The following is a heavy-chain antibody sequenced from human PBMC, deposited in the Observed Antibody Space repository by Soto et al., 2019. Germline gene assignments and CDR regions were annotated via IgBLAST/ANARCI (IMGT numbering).Heavy chain of an antibody. CDR2: INPSGGST. CDR1: GYTFTSYY. CDR3: ARDLTAADY. Sequence: QVQLMQSGAEVKKPGASVTISCKASGYTFTSYYIHWVRQAPRQGLEWMAIINPSGGSTNYAQKFQGRVTGTRDTSTSTVNMELSSLSSEDTAVYYCARDLTAADYWGQGTLVTVSS. D-gene: IGHD2-21*02. J-gene: IGHJ4*02. V-gene: IGHV1-46*01.